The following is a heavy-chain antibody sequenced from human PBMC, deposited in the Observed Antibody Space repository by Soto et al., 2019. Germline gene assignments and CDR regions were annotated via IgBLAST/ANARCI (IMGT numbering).Heavy chain of an antibody. V-gene: IGHV3-23*01. CDR2: ISGNGGTA. J-gene: IGHJ4*02. D-gene: IGHD2-15*01. Sequence: EVQLLESGGGLVQPGGSLRLSCAASGFTFSVYGMTWVRQGPGKGLEWVSLISGNGGTAYYADSVEGRFTISRDNSKNTLYLQMNSLRAEDTAVYYCAKNPEEIVPGGADYWGQGSLLTVSS. CDR3: AKNPEEIVPGGADY. CDR1: GFTFSVYG.